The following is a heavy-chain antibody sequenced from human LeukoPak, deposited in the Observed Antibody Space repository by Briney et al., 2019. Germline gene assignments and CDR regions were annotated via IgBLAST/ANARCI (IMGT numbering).Heavy chain of an antibody. Sequence: GGSLRLSCAASGFTFRSYGMHWVRQAPGKGLEWVAVISYDGSNKYYADSVKGRFTISRDNAKNSLYLQMNSLRAEDTALYYCAKDMAAAGGRYYYYGMDVWGQGTTVTVSS. V-gene: IGHV3-30*18. CDR1: GFTFRSYG. CDR2: ISYDGSNK. CDR3: AKDMAAAGGRYYYYGMDV. J-gene: IGHJ6*02. D-gene: IGHD6-13*01.